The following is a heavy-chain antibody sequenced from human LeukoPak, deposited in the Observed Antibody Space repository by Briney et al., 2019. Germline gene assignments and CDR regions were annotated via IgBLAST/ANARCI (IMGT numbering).Heavy chain of an antibody. Sequence: GSSVKVSCKASGGTFSSYAISWVRQAPGQGLEWMGGIIPIFGTANYAQKFQGRVTITADESTSTAYMELSSLRSEDTAVYYCARDIQRVYCSSTSCYLNWFDPWGQGTLVTVSS. V-gene: IGHV1-69*01. CDR2: IIPIFGTA. CDR3: ARDIQRVYCSSTSCYLNWFDP. D-gene: IGHD2-2*01. CDR1: GGTFSSYA. J-gene: IGHJ5*02.